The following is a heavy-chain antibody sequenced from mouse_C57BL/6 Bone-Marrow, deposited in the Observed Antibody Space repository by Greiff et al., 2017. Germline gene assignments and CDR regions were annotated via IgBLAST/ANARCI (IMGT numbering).Heavy chain of an antibody. D-gene: IGHD1-1*01. CDR1: GYTFTDYY. CDR2: IFPGSGST. V-gene: IGHV1-75*01. J-gene: IGHJ1*03. CDR3: ARKGIITTVDWYFDV. Sequence: QVQLQQSGPELVKPGASVKISCKASGYTFTDYYINWVKQRPGQGLEWIGWIFPGSGSTYYNEKFKGKATLTVDKSSSTAYMLLSSLTSEDSAVYFGARKGIITTVDWYFDVWGTGTTVTVSS.